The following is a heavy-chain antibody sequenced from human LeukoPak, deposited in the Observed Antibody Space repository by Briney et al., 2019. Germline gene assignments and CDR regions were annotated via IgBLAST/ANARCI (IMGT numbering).Heavy chain of an antibody. J-gene: IGHJ6*03. Sequence: SVKVSCKTSGGTFNNSAISWVRQAPGQGLEWLGGIMPLFGTAGYAQKFQGRVTITTDESTSTAYMELSSLRSEDTAVYYCASIAIQLWSEYYYYMDVWGKGTTVTVSS. D-gene: IGHD5-18*01. CDR2: IMPLFGTA. CDR3: ASIAIQLWSEYYYYMDV. V-gene: IGHV1-69*05. CDR1: GGTFNNSA.